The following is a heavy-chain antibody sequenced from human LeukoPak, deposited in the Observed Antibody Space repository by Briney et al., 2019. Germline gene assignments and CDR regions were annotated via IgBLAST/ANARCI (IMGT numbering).Heavy chain of an antibody. D-gene: IGHD6-13*01. J-gene: IGHJ4*02. CDR1: GYTFTGYY. CDR2: INPNSGGT. CDR3: ARDLGAGGVAAAANFDY. Sequence: GASVKVSCKASGYTFTGYYMHWVRQTPGQGLERMGWINPNSGGTNYAQKFQGRVTMTRDTSISTAYMELSRLRSDDTAVYYCARDLGAGGVAAAANFDYWGQGTLVTVSS. V-gene: IGHV1-2*02.